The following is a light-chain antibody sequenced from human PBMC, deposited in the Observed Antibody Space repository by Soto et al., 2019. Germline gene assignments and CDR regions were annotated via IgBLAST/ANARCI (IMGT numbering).Light chain of an antibody. CDR1: QRISSW. V-gene: IGKV1-5*01. Sequence: DIQMTPSPSTLCAFLGDRVTITCRASQRISSWLAWYQQKPGKAPKFLIYDGSTLESGVPARFRGSGSGTEFTLTISSLQPDDFGTYFCQQYDSYPWTCGQGTKVDIK. J-gene: IGKJ1*01. CDR3: QQYDSYPWT. CDR2: DGS.